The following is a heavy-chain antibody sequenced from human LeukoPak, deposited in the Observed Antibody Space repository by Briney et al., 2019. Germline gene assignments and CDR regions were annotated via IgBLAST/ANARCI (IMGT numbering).Heavy chain of an antibody. CDR3: ARDHKTTVVMEDY. J-gene: IGHJ4*02. D-gene: IGHD4-17*01. V-gene: IGHV1-2*02. Sequence: ASVKVSCKASGYTFTGYYMHWVRQAPGQGLEWMGWINPNSGGTNYAQKFQGRATMTRDTSISTAYMELSRLRSDDTAVYFCARDHKTTVVMEDYWGQGTLVTVSS. CDR2: INPNSGGT. CDR1: GYTFTGYY.